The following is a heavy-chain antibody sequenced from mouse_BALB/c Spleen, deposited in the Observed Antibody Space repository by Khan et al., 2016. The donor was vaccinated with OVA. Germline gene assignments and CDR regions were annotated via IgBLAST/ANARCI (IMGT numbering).Heavy chain of an antibody. CDR1: GYTFTNYG. CDR2: IYTYTGEP. J-gene: IGHJ4*01. CDR3: ARGSSRAMDY. D-gene: IGHD1-1*01. Sequence: LVESGPELKKPGETVKISCKASGYTFTNYGMNWVKQAPGKGLKWMGWIYTYTGEPTYADDFKGRFAFSLESSASTAFLQINNLTNDDTATYFCARGSSRAMDYWGQGTSVIVSS. V-gene: IGHV9-3-1*01.